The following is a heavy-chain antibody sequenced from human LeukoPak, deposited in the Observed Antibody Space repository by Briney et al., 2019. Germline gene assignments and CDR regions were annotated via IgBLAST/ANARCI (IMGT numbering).Heavy chain of an antibody. D-gene: IGHD1-20*01. CDR1: GFTFNSYG. CDR3: ARDVISRQMITLGLGF. Sequence: GGSLRLSCVTSGFTFNSYGFYWVRQAPGKGLEWVAVISYDGSKRYYADSVKGRFTISRDTSNKTAYLEMNSLRVDDTAVYYCARDVISRQMITLGLGFWGQGTLVTVSS. J-gene: IGHJ4*02. V-gene: IGHV3-30*03. CDR2: ISYDGSKR.